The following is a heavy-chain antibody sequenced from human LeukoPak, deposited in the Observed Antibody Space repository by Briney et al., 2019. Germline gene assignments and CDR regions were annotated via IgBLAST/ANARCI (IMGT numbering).Heavy chain of an antibody. CDR2: IYTTGST. V-gene: IGHV4-4*07. D-gene: IGHD1-20*01. J-gene: IGHJ6*03. Sequence: SETLSLTCTVSGGSISSYYWSWIRQPAGKGLEWIGRIYTTGSTDYNPSLKSRVTMSVDTSKNQFSLKLSSVTAADTAVYYCARLYNWNDALYGLYYYYMDVWGKGTTVTVSS. CDR3: ARLYNWNDALYGLYYYYMDV. CDR1: GGSISSYY.